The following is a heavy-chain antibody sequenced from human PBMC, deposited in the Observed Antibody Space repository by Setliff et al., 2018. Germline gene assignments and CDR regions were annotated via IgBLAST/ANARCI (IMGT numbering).Heavy chain of an antibody. CDR2: INTNTGNP. D-gene: IGHD6-6*01. CDR1: GYTFSSYA. CDR3: ARGEYTSLPSGVYYHMDV. J-gene: IGHJ6*03. Sequence: ASVKVSCRASGYTFSSYAMNWVRQAPGQGLEWMGWINTNTGNPTYAQGFTGRFVFSLDTSVSTTYLQISSLKAEDTAVYYCARGEYTSLPSGVYYHMDVWGKGTTVTVSS. V-gene: IGHV7-4-1*02.